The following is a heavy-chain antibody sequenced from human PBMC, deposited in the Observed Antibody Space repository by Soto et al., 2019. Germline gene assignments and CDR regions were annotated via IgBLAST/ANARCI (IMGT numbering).Heavy chain of an antibody. V-gene: IGHV4-34*01. CDR1: GGSFSGYY. Sequence: SETLSLTCAVYGGSFSGYYWNWIRQPPGKGLEWIGEISLSGSTNYNPSVKRRFTILPDKSKKHFSLKFSCVTAADTAVYYCARGRATIFGALIRPYDTDVWGQGTTVTVSS. D-gene: IGHD3-3*01. CDR3: ARGRATIFGALIRPYDTDV. CDR2: ISLSGST. J-gene: IGHJ6*02.